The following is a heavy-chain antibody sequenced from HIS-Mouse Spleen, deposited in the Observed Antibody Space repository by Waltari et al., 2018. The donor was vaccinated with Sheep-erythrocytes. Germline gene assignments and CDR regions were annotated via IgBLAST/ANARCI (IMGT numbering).Heavy chain of an antibody. V-gene: IGHV4-31*03. CDR1: GGSISSGGYS. D-gene: IGHD7-27*01. CDR3: ARDPLTGADY. CDR2: IYYSGST. Sequence: QVHLQESGPGLVKPSQTLSLTCPVSGGSISSGGYSWRWIRQHPGKGLEWIGYIYYSGSTYYNPSLKSRVTISVDPSKNQFSLKLTSVTAADTAVYYCARDPLTGADYWGQGTLVTVSS. J-gene: IGHJ4*02.